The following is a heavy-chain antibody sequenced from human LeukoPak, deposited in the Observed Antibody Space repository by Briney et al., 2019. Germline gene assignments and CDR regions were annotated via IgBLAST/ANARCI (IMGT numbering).Heavy chain of an antibody. CDR3: ARAVVPAAKFDY. Sequence: ASVKVSCKASGYTFTSSYMHWVRQAPGQGLEWMGIINPSGGSTSYAQKFQGRVTMTRDTSTSTVYMELSSLRSEDTAVYYCARAVVPAAKFDYWGQGTLVTVSS. D-gene: IGHD2-2*01. J-gene: IGHJ4*02. V-gene: IGHV1-46*01. CDR1: GYTFTSSY. CDR2: INPSGGST.